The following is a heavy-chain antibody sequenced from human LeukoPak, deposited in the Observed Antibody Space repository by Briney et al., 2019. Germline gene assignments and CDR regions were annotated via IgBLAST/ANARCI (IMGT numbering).Heavy chain of an antibody. V-gene: IGHV4-59*08. D-gene: IGHD6-19*01. CDR1: GGSFSGYY. CDR2: IYYRGSP. CDR3: ARHGRNSGAPNY. Sequence: SETLSLTCAVYGGSFSGYYWSWIRQPPGKGLEWIGYIYYRGSPKYNPSLKSRVTISVDTSKRQFSLDLSSVTAADTAMYYCARHGRNSGAPNYWGQGTLVTVSS. J-gene: IGHJ4*02.